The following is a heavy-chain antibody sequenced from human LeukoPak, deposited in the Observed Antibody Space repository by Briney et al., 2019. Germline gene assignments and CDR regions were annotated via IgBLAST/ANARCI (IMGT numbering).Heavy chain of an antibody. Sequence: PGGSLRLSCAASGFTVSSNYMSWVRQAPGKGLEWVAVIWYDGSNKYYADSVKGRFTISRDNSKNTLYLQMNSLRAEDTAVYYCAKDSSGYYYDAFDIWGQGTMVTVSS. CDR2: IWYDGSNK. J-gene: IGHJ3*02. D-gene: IGHD3-22*01. V-gene: IGHV3-33*06. CDR3: AKDSSGYYYDAFDI. CDR1: GFTVSSNY.